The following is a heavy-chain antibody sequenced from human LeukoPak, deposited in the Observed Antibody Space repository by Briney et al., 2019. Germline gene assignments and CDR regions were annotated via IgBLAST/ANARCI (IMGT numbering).Heavy chain of an antibody. CDR1: GGSISSSSYY. J-gene: IGHJ3*01. CDR2: IYYSGST. Sequence: PSETLSLTCTVSGGSISSSSYYWGWIRQPPGKGLEWIGYIYYSGSTIYNPSLKSRVTMSLDTSKNQFSLKLRSVTAAGTAVYYCARGVISTDAFGVWGQGTMVTVSS. D-gene: IGHD3-3*02. CDR3: ARGVISTDAFGV. V-gene: IGHV4-61*05.